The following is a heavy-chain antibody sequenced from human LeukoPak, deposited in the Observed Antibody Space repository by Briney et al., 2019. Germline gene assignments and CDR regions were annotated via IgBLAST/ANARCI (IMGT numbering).Heavy chain of an antibody. Sequence: GSLRLSCAASGFTVGSNYMSWVRQAPGKGLEWIGNIYHSGSTNYSPSLKSRVTISVDTSKNQFSLKLSSVTAADTAVYFCAREDYYNSGGYYLDYWGQGTLVTVSS. V-gene: IGHV4-4*01. CDR1: GFTVGSNY. CDR3: AREDYYNSGGYYLDY. D-gene: IGHD3-22*01. CDR2: IYHSGST. J-gene: IGHJ4*02.